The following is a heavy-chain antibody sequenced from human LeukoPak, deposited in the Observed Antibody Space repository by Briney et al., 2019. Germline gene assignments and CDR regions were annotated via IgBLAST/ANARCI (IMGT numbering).Heavy chain of an antibody. V-gene: IGHV3-30*02. CDR1: GFTFSTFG. Sequence: GGSLRLSCAASGFTFSTFGMHWVRQAPGKGLEWVAFILYDGSNKYYADSVKGRFTISRDNSKNTLYLQVNSLRPEDTAVYYCAKHTVLGAFDIWGQGTTVTISS. CDR2: ILYDGSNK. J-gene: IGHJ3*02. CDR3: AKHTVLGAFDI.